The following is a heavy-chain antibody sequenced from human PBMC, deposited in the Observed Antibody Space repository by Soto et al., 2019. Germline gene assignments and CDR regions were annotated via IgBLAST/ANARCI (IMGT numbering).Heavy chain of an antibody. CDR3: ARAFGDSNYIGLGPYYYGMDV. D-gene: IGHD4-4*01. CDR2: IYYSGST. CDR1: GGSISSGDYY. V-gene: IGHV4-30-4*01. Sequence: QVQLQESGPGLVKPSQTLSLTCTVSGGSISSGDYYWSWIRQPPGKGLEWIGYIYYSGSTYYNPSLKSRVTISVDTSKNQFSLKLSSVTAADTAVYYCARAFGDSNYIGLGPYYYGMDVWGQGTTVTVSS. J-gene: IGHJ6*02.